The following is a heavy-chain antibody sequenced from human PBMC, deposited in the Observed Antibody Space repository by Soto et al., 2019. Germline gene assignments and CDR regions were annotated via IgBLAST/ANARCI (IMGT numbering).Heavy chain of an antibody. CDR3: ARLYYDYV. CDR1: GYDFRTYS. V-gene: IGHV3-48*02. CDR2: VSLDSDTI. Sequence: GGSLRLSCRASGYDFRTYSMNWVRQAPGQGLEWIAYVSLDSDTIQYADSVKGRFTISRDDAENSLYLQMDSLRDEDTATYYCARLYYDYVWGQGTTVTVSS. D-gene: IGHD3-3*01. J-gene: IGHJ6*02.